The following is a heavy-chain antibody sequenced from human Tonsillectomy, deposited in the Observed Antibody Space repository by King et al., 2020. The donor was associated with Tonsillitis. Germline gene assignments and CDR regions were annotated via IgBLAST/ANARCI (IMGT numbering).Heavy chain of an antibody. CDR2: ISSNSDTI. CDR3: AKEPGLYYDFWSGYYGLDP. Sequence: VQLVESGGGLVQPGRSLRLSCAASGFTFNDYAMHWVRQAPGKGLEWVSGISSNSDTIDYADSVKGRFTISRDNAKNSLYLQMNSLIPEDTALYYCAKEPGLYYDFWSGYYGLDPWGQGTLVIVSS. CDR1: GFTFNDYA. V-gene: IGHV3-9*01. D-gene: IGHD3-3*01. J-gene: IGHJ5*02.